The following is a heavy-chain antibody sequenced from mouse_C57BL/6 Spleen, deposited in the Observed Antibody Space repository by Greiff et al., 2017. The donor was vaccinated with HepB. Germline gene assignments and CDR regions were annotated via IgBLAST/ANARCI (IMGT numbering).Heavy chain of an antibody. Sequence: ESGEGLVKPGGSLKLSCAASGFTFSSYAMSWVRQTPEKRLEWVAYISSGGDYIYYADTVKGRFTISRDNARNTLYLQMSSLKSEDTAMYYCTRDEPVYYGNYGGFAYWGQGTLVTVSA. CDR3: TRDEPVYYGNYGGFAY. V-gene: IGHV5-9-1*02. D-gene: IGHD2-1*01. CDR1: GFTFSSYA. CDR2: ISSGGDYI. J-gene: IGHJ3*01.